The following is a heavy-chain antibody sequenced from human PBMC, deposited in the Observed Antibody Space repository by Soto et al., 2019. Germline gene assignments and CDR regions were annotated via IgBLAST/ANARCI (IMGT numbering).Heavy chain of an antibody. CDR3: AKDRVDRSQLLVCFDY. CDR2: ISGSGGST. V-gene: IGHV3-23*01. CDR1: GFTFSSYA. Sequence: GGSLRLSCASSGFTFSSYAMSWVRQAPGKGLEWVSAISGSGGSTYYADSVKGRFTISRDNSKNTLYLQMNSLRAEDTAVYYCAKDRVDRSQLLVCFDYWGQGTLVTVSS. D-gene: IGHD2-2*01. J-gene: IGHJ4*02.